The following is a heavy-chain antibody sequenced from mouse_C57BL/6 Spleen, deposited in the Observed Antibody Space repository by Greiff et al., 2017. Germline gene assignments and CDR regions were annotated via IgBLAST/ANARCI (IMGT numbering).Heavy chain of an antibody. CDR2: IDPNSGGT. V-gene: IGHV1-72*01. CDR1: GYTFTSYW. CDR3: ARSGERMVTTTWFAY. D-gene: IGHD2-2*01. Sequence: QVHVKQPGAELVKPGASVKLSCKASGYTFTSYWMHWVKQRPGRGLEWIGRIDPNSGGTKYTEKFTSKATLTVDQPSSTAYMPLSSLTSEYSAVYYCARSGERMVTTTWFAYWGQGTLVTVSA. J-gene: IGHJ3*01.